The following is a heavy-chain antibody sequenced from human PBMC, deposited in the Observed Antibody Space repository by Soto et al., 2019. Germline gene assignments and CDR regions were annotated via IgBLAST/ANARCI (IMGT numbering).Heavy chain of an antibody. CDR3: ARVGANKYYDFWSGYLQPFGY. J-gene: IGHJ4*02. V-gene: IGHV1-2*02. CDR2: INPNSGGT. D-gene: IGHD3-3*01. CDR1: GYTFTNYG. Sequence: ASVKVSCKASGYTFTNYGISWVRQAPGQGLEWMGWINPNSGGTNYAQKFQGRVTMTRDTSISTAYMELSRLRSDDTAVYYCARVGANKYYDFWSGYLQPFGYWGQGTLVTVSS.